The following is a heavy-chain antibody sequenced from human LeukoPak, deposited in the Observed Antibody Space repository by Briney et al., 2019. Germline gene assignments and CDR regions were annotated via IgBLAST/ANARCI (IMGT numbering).Heavy chain of an antibody. J-gene: IGHJ4*02. D-gene: IGHD4-17*01. CDR1: GFTVSNKY. CDR3: AKDLGNYGDYGFNFDY. Sequence: GGSLRLSCAASGFTVSNKYMTWVRQAPGKGLEWVSVIYSGGSTYYADSVKGRFTISRDNSKNTLYLQMNSLRAEDTAVYYCAKDLGNYGDYGFNFDYWGQETLVTVSS. V-gene: IGHV3-53*05. CDR2: IYSGGST.